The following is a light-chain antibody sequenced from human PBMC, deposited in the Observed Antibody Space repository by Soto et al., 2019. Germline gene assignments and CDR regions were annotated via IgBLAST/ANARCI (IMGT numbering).Light chain of an antibody. CDR1: QSVSNNY. CDR3: QQYGSSGT. V-gene: IGKV3-20*01. Sequence: EIVLTQSPGTLSLSPGERATLSCRASQSVSNNYLDWYQQKPGQAPRLRIYGASNRATGIPDRFSGSASGTDFTLTISRREPEDVEVYYCQQYGSSGTFGQGTKVEIK. CDR2: GAS. J-gene: IGKJ1*01.